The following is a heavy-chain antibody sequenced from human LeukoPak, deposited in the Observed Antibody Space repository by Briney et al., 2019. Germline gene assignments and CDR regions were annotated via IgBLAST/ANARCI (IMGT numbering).Heavy chain of an antibody. J-gene: IGHJ4*02. D-gene: IGHD1-26*01. CDR2: ISYDGSNE. V-gene: IGHV3-30*04. CDR3: AKEGGTYVSFDY. CDR1: GFTFSSYA. Sequence: GGSLRLSCAASGFTFSSYAMHWVRQAPGKGLEWVAIISYDGSNEYYADSVKGRFTISRDNSKNTLYLQMNSLRAADTAVYYCAKEGGTYVSFDYWGQGTLVTVSS.